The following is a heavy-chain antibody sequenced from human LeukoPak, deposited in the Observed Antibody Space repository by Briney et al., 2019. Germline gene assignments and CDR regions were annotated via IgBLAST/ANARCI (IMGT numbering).Heavy chain of an antibody. D-gene: IGHD6-19*01. Sequence: GGSLRLSCAASGFTFSDYSMNWVRQAPGKGLEWVSSISSSSSYIYYADSVKGRFTISRDNARNSLYLQMNSLRAEDTAVYYCARMASSGWYGSYFDYWGQGTLVTVSS. J-gene: IGHJ4*02. V-gene: IGHV3-21*04. CDR1: GFTFSDYS. CDR3: ARMASSGWYGSYFDY. CDR2: ISSSSSYI.